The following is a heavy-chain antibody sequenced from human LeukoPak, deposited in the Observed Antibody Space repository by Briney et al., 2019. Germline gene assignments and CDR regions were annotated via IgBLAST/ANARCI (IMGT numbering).Heavy chain of an antibody. CDR2: ISWDGGST. Sequence: GGSLRLSCAVSGFTFDDFTMHWVRQAPGEGLEWVSLISWDGGSTYYADSVKGRFTISRDNSKNSLYLQMNSLRTEDTALYYCAKGGIAAAGTDYWGQGTLVTVSS. D-gene: IGHD6-13*01. CDR3: AKGGIAAAGTDY. J-gene: IGHJ4*02. V-gene: IGHV3-43*01. CDR1: GFTFDDFT.